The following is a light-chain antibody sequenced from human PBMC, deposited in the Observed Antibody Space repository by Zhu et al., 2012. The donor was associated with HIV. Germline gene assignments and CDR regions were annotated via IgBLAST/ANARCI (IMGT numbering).Light chain of an antibody. J-gene: IGKJ5*01. CDR2: KAS. CDR1: ENINNW. Sequence: DIQMTQSPSTLSASVGDRVTITCRASENINNWLAWYQQKPGKAPKVLITKASSLESGVPSRFSGSGSGTEFTLTISSLQPDDSATYYCQRYNSFSITFGQGTRLEIK. V-gene: IGKV1-5*03. CDR3: QRYNSFSIT.